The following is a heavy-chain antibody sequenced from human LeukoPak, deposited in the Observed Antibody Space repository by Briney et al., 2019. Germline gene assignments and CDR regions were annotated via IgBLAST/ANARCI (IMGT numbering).Heavy chain of an antibody. J-gene: IGHJ6*03. Sequence: SVKVSCKASGGTFSSYAISWVRQAPGQRLEWMGGIIPIFGTANYAQKFQGRVTITTDESTSTAYMELSSLRSEDTAVYYCATAEMTTVTPYYYYYYMDVWGKGTTVTVSS. CDR2: IIPIFGTA. V-gene: IGHV1-69*05. D-gene: IGHD4-11*01. CDR3: ATAEMTTVTPYYYYYYMDV. CDR1: GGTFSSYA.